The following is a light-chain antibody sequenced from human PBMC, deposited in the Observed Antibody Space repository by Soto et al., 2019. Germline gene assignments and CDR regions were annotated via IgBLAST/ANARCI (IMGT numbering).Light chain of an antibody. V-gene: IGKV3-20*01. J-gene: IGKJ1*01. CDR2: GAS. Sequence: EIVLTQSPGTLSLSPGERATLSCRASQSVSSSYLAWYQQKPGQAPRLLIYGASSRATGIPDRFSGSGSGTDFTLTISRLEPEDLAVYYWQQYGSSPPTFGQGTKVEIK. CDR3: QQYGSSPPT. CDR1: QSVSSSY.